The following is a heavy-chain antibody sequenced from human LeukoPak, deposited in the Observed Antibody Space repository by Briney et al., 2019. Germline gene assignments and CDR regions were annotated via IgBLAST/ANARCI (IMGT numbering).Heavy chain of an antibody. V-gene: IGHV4-61*08. CDR2: IYYSGST. CDR1: GGSISSGGYY. J-gene: IGHJ6*02. CDR3: ARTLYYDFWSRGYYYYGMDV. Sequence: PSETLSLTCTVSGGSISSGGYYWSWIRQHPGKGLEWIVYIYYSGSTNYNPSLKSRVTISVDTSKNQFSLKLSSVTAADTAVYYCARTLYYDFWSRGYYYYGMDVWGQGTTVTVSS. D-gene: IGHD3-3*01.